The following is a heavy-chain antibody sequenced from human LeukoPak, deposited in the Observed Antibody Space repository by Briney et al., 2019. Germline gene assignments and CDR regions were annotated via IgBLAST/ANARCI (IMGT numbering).Heavy chain of an antibody. CDR2: ISGSGGTT. D-gene: IGHD3-22*01. J-gene: IGHJ4*02. V-gene: IGHV3-23*01. Sequence: PGESLRLSCAASGFTFNNYAMSWVRQAPGKGLKWVSAISGSGGTTYYTDSVKGRFTISRDNSKNTLYLQMISLRAEDTAVYYCAKGKRDYYDNSALDYWGQGTLVTVTS. CDR3: AKGKRDYYDNSALDY. CDR1: GFTFNNYA.